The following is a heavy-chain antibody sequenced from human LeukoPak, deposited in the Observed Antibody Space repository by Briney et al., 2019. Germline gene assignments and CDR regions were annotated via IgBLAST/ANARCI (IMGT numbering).Heavy chain of an antibody. CDR3: ARTTIFGVVIKFDY. Sequence: PSETLSLTCAVYGGSFSGYYWSWIRQPPGKGLEWIGEINHSGSTNYNPSLKSRVTISVDTSKNQFSLKLSSVTAADTAVYYCARTTIFGVVIKFDYWGQGTLVTVSS. V-gene: IGHV4-34*01. D-gene: IGHD3-3*01. CDR2: INHSGST. J-gene: IGHJ4*02. CDR1: GGSFSGYY.